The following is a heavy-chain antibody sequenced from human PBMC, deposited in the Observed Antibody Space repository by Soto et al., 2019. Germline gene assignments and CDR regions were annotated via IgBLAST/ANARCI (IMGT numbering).Heavy chain of an antibody. V-gene: IGHV3-74*01. D-gene: IGHD3-22*01. Sequence: GGSLRLSCAASGFTFSSDWMHWVRQAPGKGLVWVSRINTDGSGTTYADSVKGRFTISRDNAKNMVYLQMNSLRAEDTAVYYCARTYSYDSSGYYYNFYWGQGPLVPV. J-gene: IGHJ4*02. CDR2: INTDGSGT. CDR3: ARTYSYDSSGYYYNFY. CDR1: GFTFSSDW.